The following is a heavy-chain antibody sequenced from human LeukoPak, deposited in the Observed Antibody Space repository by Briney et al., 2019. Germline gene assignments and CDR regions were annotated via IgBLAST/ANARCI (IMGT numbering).Heavy chain of an antibody. V-gene: IGHV1-46*01. CDR3: ARGGSGYYYPDY. CDR2: INPSGGST. Sequence: ASVKVSCKASGGTFSSYAISWVRQAPGQGLEWMGIINPSGGSTSYAQKFQGRVTMTRDTSTSTVYMELSSLRSEDTAVYYCARGGSGYYYPDYWGQGTLVTVSS. J-gene: IGHJ4*02. D-gene: IGHD3-22*01. CDR1: GGTFSSYA.